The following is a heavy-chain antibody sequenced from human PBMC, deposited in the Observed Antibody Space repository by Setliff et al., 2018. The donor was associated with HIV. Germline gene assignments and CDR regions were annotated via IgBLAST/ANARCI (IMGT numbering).Heavy chain of an antibody. CDR2: INHSGST. CDR1: GGSFSGYY. V-gene: IGHV4-34*01. CDR3: ARIPRRGRYCSGGSCYSRYGMDV. Sequence: SETLSLTCAVYGGSFSGYYWSWIRQPPGKGLEWIGEINHSGSTNYNPSLKRRVTISVDTSKNQFSLKLSSVTAADTAVYYCARIPRRGRYCSGGSCYSRYGMDVWGQGTTVTVSS. D-gene: IGHD2-15*01. J-gene: IGHJ6*02.